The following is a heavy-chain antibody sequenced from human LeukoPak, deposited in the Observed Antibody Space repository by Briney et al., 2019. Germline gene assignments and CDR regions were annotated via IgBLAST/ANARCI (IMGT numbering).Heavy chain of an antibody. J-gene: IGHJ4*02. CDR3: GRHYGSGSYYNPIDY. CDR1: GFSLSTSGVG. CDR2: IYWDDDK. V-gene: IGHV2-5*02. Sequence: SGPTLVNPTQTLTLTCTFSGFSLSTSGVGVGWIRQPPGKALEWLALIYWDDDKRYSPSLKSRLTITKDTSKNQVVLTMTNMDPADTATYYCGRHYGSGSYYNPIDYWGQGTLVTVSS. D-gene: IGHD3-10*01.